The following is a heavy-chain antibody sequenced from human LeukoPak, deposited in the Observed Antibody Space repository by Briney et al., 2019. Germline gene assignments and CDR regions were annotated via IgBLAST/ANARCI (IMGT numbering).Heavy chain of an antibody. D-gene: IGHD3-9*01. V-gene: IGHV1-18*01. J-gene: IGHJ6*02. CDR1: GYTFTSYG. CDR3: ARDTYDILTGYSLPYYYGMDV. Sequence: ASVKVSCKASGYTFTSYGISWVRQAPGQGLEWMGWISVYNGNTNYAQRLQGRVTMTTDTSTSTAYMELRSLRSDDTAVYYCARDTYDILTGYSLPYYYGMDVWGQGTTVTVSS. CDR2: ISVYNGNT.